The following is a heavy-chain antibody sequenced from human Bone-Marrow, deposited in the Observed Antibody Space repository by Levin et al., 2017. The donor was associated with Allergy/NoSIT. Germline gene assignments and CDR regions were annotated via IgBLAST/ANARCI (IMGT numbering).Heavy chain of an antibody. CDR2: ISGDGSTT. CDR3: AGRGPGPAGDH. D-gene: IGHD3-10*01. J-gene: IGHJ5*02. Sequence: QPGGSLRLSCEASGFTFSSYWMHWVRQVPGKGLVWVSRISGDGSTTSSADFVKGRFIISRDNAKNTLYLQMDSLRVDDTAVYYCAGRGPGPAGDHWGQGTLVTVSP. V-gene: IGHV3-74*01. CDR1: GFTFSSYW.